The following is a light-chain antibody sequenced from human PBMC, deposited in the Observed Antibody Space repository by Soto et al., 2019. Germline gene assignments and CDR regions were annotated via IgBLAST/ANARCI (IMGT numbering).Light chain of an antibody. Sequence: EVVLTQSPAALCLSPGERATLSCRASQSVSRNLAWYQQKPGQAPRLLIYDASNRATGIPARFSGSGSVTDFTLTISSLQPEDFATYYCQQYESLPLTFGQGTRLEI. CDR1: QSVSRN. CDR2: DAS. CDR3: QQYESLPLT. V-gene: IGKV3-11*01. J-gene: IGKJ5*01.